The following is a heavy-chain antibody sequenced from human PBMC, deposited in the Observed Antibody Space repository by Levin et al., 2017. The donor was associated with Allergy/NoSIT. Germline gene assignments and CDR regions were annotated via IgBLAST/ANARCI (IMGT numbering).Heavy chain of an antibody. V-gene: IGHV3-33*01. CDR2: IWYDGSNK. CDR1: GFTFSSYG. CDR3: ARGHSSSWVYFDY. D-gene: IGHD6-13*01. Sequence: LSLTCAASGFTFSSYGMHWVRQAPGKGLEWVAVIWYDGSNKYYADSVKGRFTISRDNSKNTLYLQMNSLRAEDTAVYYCARGHSSSWVYFDYWGQGTLVTVSS. J-gene: IGHJ4*02.